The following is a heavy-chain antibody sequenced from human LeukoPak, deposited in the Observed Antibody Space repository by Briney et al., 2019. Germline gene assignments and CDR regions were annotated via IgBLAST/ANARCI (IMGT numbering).Heavy chain of an antibody. CDR3: AKFGDHMPDAFDI. CDR2: VSSGGDA. J-gene: IGHJ3*02. D-gene: IGHD4-17*01. V-gene: IGHV3-53*01. CDR1: VFTVTANS. Sequence: GGNLRLSCAASVFTVTANSMNWVRPAPGNGLEWVSRVSSGGDAFYADSVKGRFTISRDTSKNPVFLQMASLRAEDTAVYYCAKFGDHMPDAFDIWGQGTMVTVAA.